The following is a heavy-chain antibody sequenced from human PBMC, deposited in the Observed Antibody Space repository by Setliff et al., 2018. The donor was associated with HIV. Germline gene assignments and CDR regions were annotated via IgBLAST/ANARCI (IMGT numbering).Heavy chain of an antibody. D-gene: IGHD2-21*02. J-gene: IGHJ4*02. Sequence: SETLSLTCTVSGGSISSGSYYWSWTRQHPGKGLEWIGYIYYSGSTYYNPSLKSRVTISVDTSKNQFSLKLSSVTAADTAVYYCARVGGNSRYYFDYWGQGTLVTVSS. CDR2: IYYSGST. CDR1: GGSISSGSYY. V-gene: IGHV4-31*03. CDR3: ARVGGNSRYYFDY.